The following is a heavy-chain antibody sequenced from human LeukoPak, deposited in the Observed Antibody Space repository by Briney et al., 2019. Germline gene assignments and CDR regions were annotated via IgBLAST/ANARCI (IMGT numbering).Heavy chain of an antibody. CDR1: GFTFSTYS. Sequence: GGSLRLSCEASGFTFSTYSMNWVRQAPGKGLEWVSYISSSSSAIYYADSVRGRFTISRDNAKNSLYLQMNSLRAEDTAVYYCASRIAAAGYGPGAFDIWGQGTMVTVSS. J-gene: IGHJ3*02. CDR3: ASRIAAAGYGPGAFDI. V-gene: IGHV3-48*01. D-gene: IGHD6-13*01. CDR2: ISSSSSAI.